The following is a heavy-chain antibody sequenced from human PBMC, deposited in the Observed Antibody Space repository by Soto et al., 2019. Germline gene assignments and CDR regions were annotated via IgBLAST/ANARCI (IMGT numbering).Heavy chain of an antibody. J-gene: IGHJ3*01. CDR3: AKDRIGAGPLRYGLAV. V-gene: IGHV3-23*01. CDR1: GGTLSRYA. D-gene: IGHD6-13*01. Sequence: AGEARRLCWAASGGTLSRYAMSVCRQAPGKGLEWVSAISGSGGRTYYADSVKGRFTISRDNSKNTLYLQMNSLRAEDTAVYYCAKDRIGAGPLRYGLAVWRRGTTVLVSS. CDR2: ISGSGGRT.